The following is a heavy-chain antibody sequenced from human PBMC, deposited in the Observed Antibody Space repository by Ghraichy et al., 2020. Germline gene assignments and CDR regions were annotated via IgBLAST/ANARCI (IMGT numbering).Heavy chain of an antibody. V-gene: IGHV3-23*01. D-gene: IGHD6-19*01. Sequence: GGSLRLSCAASGFTFSSYAMSWVRQAPGKGLEWVSTISGSGGSTYYADSVKGRFTISRDNSKNTLSLQMNSLRAEDTAVYYCAKVVAVAGKMNGLDYWGQGTLVTVSS. J-gene: IGHJ4*02. CDR2: ISGSGGST. CDR1: GFTFSSYA. CDR3: AKVVAVAGKMNGLDY.